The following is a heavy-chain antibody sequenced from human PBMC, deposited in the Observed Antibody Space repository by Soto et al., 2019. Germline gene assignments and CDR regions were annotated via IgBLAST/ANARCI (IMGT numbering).Heavy chain of an antibody. CDR3: ARRIRFLEWSPDAFDI. V-gene: IGHV4-59*01. CDR2: IFYSGST. CDR1: GGSISSYY. Sequence: PSETLSLTCTVSGGSISSYYWNWIRQPPGKGLEWIGYIFYSGSTNYNPSLKSRVAISVDTSKNQFSLKLSSLTAADTAVYYCARRIRFLEWSPDAFDIWGQGTMVTVSS. D-gene: IGHD3-3*01. J-gene: IGHJ3*02.